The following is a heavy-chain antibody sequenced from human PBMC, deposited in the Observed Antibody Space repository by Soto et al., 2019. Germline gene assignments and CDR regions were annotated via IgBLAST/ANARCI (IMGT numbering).Heavy chain of an antibody. D-gene: IGHD6-19*01. J-gene: IGHJ4*02. CDR3: VRDRGWFTFDY. Sequence: GGSLRLSCSASGFTFSSFWMTWVRQTPGRGLERVANIKEDGSQKYYVDSVKGRFTISRDNAKNSLYLQMNSLRADDTAVYYCVRDRGWFTFDYWGQGILVT. CDR2: IKEDGSQK. V-gene: IGHV3-7*01. CDR1: GFTFSSFW.